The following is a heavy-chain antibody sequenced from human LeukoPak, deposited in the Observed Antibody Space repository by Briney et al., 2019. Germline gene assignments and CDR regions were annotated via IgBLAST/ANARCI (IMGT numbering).Heavy chain of an antibody. CDR1: GFTFSDYY. V-gene: IGHV3-11*01. J-gene: IGHJ4*02. Sequence: GGSLRLSCAASGFTFSDYYMSWIRQAPGKGLEWVSYISSSGSSIYYADSVKGRFTIARDNAKNSLYLQMNSLRAEDTAVYYCARGGPNYYDSGGYFDYWGQGTRVTVSS. CDR3: ARGGPNYYDSGGYFDY. D-gene: IGHD3-22*01. CDR2: ISSSGSSI.